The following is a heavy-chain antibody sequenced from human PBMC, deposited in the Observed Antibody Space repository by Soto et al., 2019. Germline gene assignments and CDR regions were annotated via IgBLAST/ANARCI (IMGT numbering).Heavy chain of an antibody. CDR3: AGVTWLRGMRV. CDR2: TYYRSRWSF. V-gene: IGHV6-1*01. CDR1: GDSVSSNSGA. J-gene: IGHJ6*01. Sequence: SLTCAISGDSVSSNSGAWNWIRQSPSRGLEWLGRTYYRSRWSFDYALSVKSRVTIDPDTSKNQFSLHLDSLTPDDTAVYYCAGVTWLRGMRVWGKGSPGRVSS. D-gene: IGHD3-10*01.